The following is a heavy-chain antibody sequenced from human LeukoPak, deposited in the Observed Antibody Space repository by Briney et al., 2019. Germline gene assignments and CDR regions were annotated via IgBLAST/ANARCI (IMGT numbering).Heavy chain of an antibody. J-gene: IGHJ4*02. CDR3: ARALWFGEFFDY. Sequence: SETLSLTCTVSGYSISSGYYWAWIRQPPGKGLQWIGNIYHSGNTYYNPSLKSRVSISVDTSKNQFSLKLSSVTAADTAVYYCARALWFGEFFDYWGQGTLVTVSS. CDR1: GYSISSGYY. CDR2: IYHSGNT. D-gene: IGHD3-10*01. V-gene: IGHV4-38-2*02.